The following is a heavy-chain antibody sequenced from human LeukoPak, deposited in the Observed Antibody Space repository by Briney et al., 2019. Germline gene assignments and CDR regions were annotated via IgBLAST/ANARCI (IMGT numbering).Heavy chain of an antibody. J-gene: IGHJ3*02. CDR3: ARDRSSGYDPDAFDI. V-gene: IGHV4-59*01. CDR1: GGSISSSY. CDR2: IHYSGST. Sequence: SETLSLTCTVSGGSISSSYWSWIRQPPGKGLEWIGYIHYSGSTNYNPSLKSRVTISVDTSKNQFSLKLSSVTAADTAVYYCARDRSSGYDPDAFDIWGQGTMVTVSS. D-gene: IGHD5-12*01.